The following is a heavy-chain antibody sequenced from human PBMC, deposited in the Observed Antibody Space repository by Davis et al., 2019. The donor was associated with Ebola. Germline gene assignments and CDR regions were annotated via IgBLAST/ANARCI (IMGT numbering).Heavy chain of an antibody. Sequence: PGGSLRLSCAASGFTFSNYYLHWVRQAPGKGLEWVARIKTDGSTTRYADSVKGRFTISRDNTKNTLYLQMNSLRGDDTAVYYCVRDTSHQLPHWLYYFYGMDVWGQGTTVTVSS. D-gene: IGHD2-2*01. CDR3: VRDTSHQLPHWLYYFYGMDV. J-gene: IGHJ6*02. CDR2: IKTDGSTT. V-gene: IGHV3-74*01. CDR1: GFTFSNYY.